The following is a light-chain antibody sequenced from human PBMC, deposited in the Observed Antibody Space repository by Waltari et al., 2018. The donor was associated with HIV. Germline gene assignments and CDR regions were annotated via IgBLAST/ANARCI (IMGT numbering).Light chain of an antibody. J-gene: IGLJ3*02. CDR3: SAWDDSLSGRV. V-gene: IGLV1-47*01. CDR1: SSNIGTNY. CDR2: RNS. Sequence: QSVLTQPPSASGTPGQRVTISCSGSSSNIGTNYIYWYQQLPGTSPKLLFYRNSQRPSGVPDRFSGSKSGTSASLAISDLRSEDEADYYCSAWDDSLSGRVFGGGTKLTVL.